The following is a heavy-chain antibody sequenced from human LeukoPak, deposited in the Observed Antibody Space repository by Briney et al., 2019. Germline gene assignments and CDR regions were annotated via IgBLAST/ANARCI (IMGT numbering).Heavy chain of an antibody. CDR1: GGSFSGYY. Sequence: SETLSLTCAVYGGSFSGYYWSWIRQPPGKGLEWIGEINHSGSTNYNPSLKSRVTIPVDTSKNQFSLKLSSVTAADTAVYYCARGWPLRYFDWLEDWGQGTLVTVSS. V-gene: IGHV4-34*01. CDR2: INHSGST. J-gene: IGHJ4*02. CDR3: ARGWPLRYFDWLED. D-gene: IGHD3-9*01.